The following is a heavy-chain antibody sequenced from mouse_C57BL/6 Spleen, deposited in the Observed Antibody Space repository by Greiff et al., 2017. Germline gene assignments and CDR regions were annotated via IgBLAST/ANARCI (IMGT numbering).Heavy chain of an antibody. J-gene: IGHJ1*03. CDR2: INPSNGGT. D-gene: IGHD2-2*01. V-gene: IGHV1-53*01. Sequence: VQLQQPGTELVKPGASVKLSCKASGYTFTSYWMHWVKQRPGQGLEWIGKINPSNGGTNYNEKFKSKATLTVDKASSTAYMQLSSLTSEDSAVYYCARGGGYYGYFDVWGTGTTVTVSS. CDR1: GYTFTSYW. CDR3: ARGGGYYGYFDV.